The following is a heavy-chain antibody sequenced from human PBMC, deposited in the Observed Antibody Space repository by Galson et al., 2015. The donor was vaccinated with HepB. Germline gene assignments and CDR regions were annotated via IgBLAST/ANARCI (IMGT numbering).Heavy chain of an antibody. CDR1: GSSFTSYW. CDR3: ARLVGTSCTNGVCYSVGFDY. CDR2: IYPGDPDT. Sequence: QSGAEVTKPGESLKISCKGSGSSFTSYWIGWVRQMPGKGLEWMGIIYPGDPDTRYSPSFQGQVTISADKSISTAYLQWSSLKASDTAMYYCARLVGTSCTNGVCYSVGFDYWGQGTLVTVSS. D-gene: IGHD2-8*01. V-gene: IGHV5-51*01. J-gene: IGHJ4*02.